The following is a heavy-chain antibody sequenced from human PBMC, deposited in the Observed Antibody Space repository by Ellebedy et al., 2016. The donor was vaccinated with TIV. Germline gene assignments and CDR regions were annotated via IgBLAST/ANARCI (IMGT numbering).Heavy chain of an antibody. CDR1: GFSLSSSGMC. J-gene: IGHJ4*02. CDR3: ARSATVGEPFDY. V-gene: IGHV2-70*01. CDR2: IDWDDDK. D-gene: IGHD3-10*01. Sequence: SGPTLVKPTQTLTLTCTFSGFSLSSSGMCVTWIRQPPGKALEWLALIDWDDDKYYSTSLKTRLTISKDTSKNQVVLTMTNMDPVDTATYYCARSATVGEPFDYWGQGTLVTVSS.